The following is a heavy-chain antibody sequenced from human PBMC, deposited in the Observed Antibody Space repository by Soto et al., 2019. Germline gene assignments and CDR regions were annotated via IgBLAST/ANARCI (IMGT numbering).Heavy chain of an antibody. J-gene: IGHJ4*02. CDR3: AQGQYKLFFDY. Sequence: PSETLSLTCTVSGGSISSGGYYWSWIRQHPGKGLEWIGYIYYSGSTYYNPSLKSRVTISVDTSKNQFSLKLSSVTAADTAVYYCAQGQYKLFFDYWGQGTLVTVSS. V-gene: IGHV4-31*03. CDR1: GGSISSGGYY. D-gene: IGHD2-2*01. CDR2: IYYSGST.